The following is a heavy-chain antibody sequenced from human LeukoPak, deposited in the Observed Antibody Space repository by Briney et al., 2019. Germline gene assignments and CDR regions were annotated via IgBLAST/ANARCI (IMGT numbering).Heavy chain of an antibody. Sequence: KPSETLSLTCTVSGGYINSYYWSWIRQPPGKGLEWIGYIYYSGSTNYNPSLKSRVTISVDTSKNQFSLKLSSVTAADTAVYYCARGIVTTVAKPGYFDLWGRGTLVTVSS. CDR1: GGYINSYY. D-gene: IGHD4-23*01. CDR2: IYYSGST. V-gene: IGHV4-59*01. J-gene: IGHJ2*01. CDR3: ARGIVTTVAKPGYFDL.